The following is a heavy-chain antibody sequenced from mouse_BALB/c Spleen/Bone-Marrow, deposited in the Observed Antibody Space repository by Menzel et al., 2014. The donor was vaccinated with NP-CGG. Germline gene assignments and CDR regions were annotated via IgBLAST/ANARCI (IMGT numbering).Heavy chain of an antibody. V-gene: IGHV1-69*01. CDR3: ARDYYGRGWYFDV. CDR1: GYTFTDYW. CDR2: IDTSDSYT. Sequence: VQLVESGAELVMPGASVKMSCKASGYTFTDYWMHWVKQRPGQGLEWIGAIDTSDSYTSYNQKFKGKATLTVGESSSTAYMQLSSLTSEDSAVYYCARDYYGRGWYFDVWGAGTRSPSPQ. J-gene: IGHJ1*01. D-gene: IGHD1-1*01.